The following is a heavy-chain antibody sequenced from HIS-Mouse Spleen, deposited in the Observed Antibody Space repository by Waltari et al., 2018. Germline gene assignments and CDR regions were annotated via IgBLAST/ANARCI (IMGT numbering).Heavy chain of an antibody. V-gene: IGHV4-39*07. CDR2: IYYSGST. Sequence: QLQLQESGPGLAKPSETLSLTSTVSGGSISSSRYYWSWIRQPPGKGLEWIGSIYYSGSTYYNPSLKSRVTISVDTSKNQFSLKLSSVTDADTAVYYCAREIPYSSSWYDWYFDLWGRGTLVTVSS. CDR1: GGSISSSRYY. J-gene: IGHJ2*01. CDR3: AREIPYSSSWYDWYFDL. D-gene: IGHD6-13*01.